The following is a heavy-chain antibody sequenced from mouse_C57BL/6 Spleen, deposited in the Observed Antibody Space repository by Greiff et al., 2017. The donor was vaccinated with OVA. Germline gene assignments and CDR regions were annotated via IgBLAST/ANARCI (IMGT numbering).Heavy chain of an antibody. D-gene: IGHD2-3*01. V-gene: IGHV1-59*01. CDR2: IDPSDSYT. J-gene: IGHJ4*01. CDR1: GYTFTSYW. CDR3: ARWGDGPPYAMDY. Sequence: VQLQQPGAELVRPGTSVKLSCKASGYTFTSYWMHWVKQRPGQGLEWIGVIDPSDSYTNYNQKFKGKATLTVDTSSSTAYMQLSSLTSEDSAVYYCARWGDGPPYAMDYWGQGTSVTVSS.